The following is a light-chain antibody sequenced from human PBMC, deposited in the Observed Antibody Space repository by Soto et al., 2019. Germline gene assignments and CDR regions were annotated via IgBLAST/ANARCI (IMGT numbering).Light chain of an antibody. V-gene: IGLV3-21*02. CDR3: QVWDNINDHYV. CDR1: NIGSKT. Sequence: SYELTQPPSVSVAPGQTATIPCGGNNIGSKTVHWYQQKPGQAPVLVVSDNSDRPSGIPERFSGSKSENTATLTIIRVEAGDEAGYYCQVWDNINDHYVFGGGTRSPS. J-gene: IGLJ1*01. CDR2: DNS.